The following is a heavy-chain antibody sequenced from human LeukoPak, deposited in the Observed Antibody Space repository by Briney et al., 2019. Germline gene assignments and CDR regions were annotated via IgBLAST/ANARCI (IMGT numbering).Heavy chain of an antibody. D-gene: IGHD1-26*01. CDR2: IIPILGIA. J-gene: IGHJ5*02. CDR3: ARSEVVGATAPDNPFDP. Sequence: GASVKVSCKASGGTFSSYAISWVRQAPGQGLEWMGRIIPILGIANYAQKFQGRVTITADKSTSTAYMELSSLRSEDTAVYYCARSEVVGATAPDNPFDPWGQGTLVTVSS. CDR1: GGTFSSYA. V-gene: IGHV1-69*04.